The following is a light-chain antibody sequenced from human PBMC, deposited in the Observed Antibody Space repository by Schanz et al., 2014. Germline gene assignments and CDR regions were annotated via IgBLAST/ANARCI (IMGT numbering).Light chain of an antibody. CDR1: SSDIGGYDY. Sequence: QSALTQPASMSGSPGQSITISCNGSSSDIGGYDYVSWYRQYPGKAPKLMIYDVSNRPSGVSHRFSGSKSGNTASLTISGLQAEDEADYHCSSHTAITTAVVFGGGTKLTVL. V-gene: IGLV2-14*01. CDR2: DVS. J-gene: IGLJ2*01. CDR3: SSHTAITTAVV.